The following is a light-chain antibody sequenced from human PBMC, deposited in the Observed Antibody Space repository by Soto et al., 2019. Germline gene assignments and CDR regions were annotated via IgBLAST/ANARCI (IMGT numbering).Light chain of an antibody. CDR2: GAA. CDR3: QQYDTSPLP. Sequence: ESVLTQSPGTLSLSSVERATLSCRASPSVSSSYLAWYQQKPGQAPRLLIYGAASRATGIPDRFSGSGSGTDFALTISRLEPEDFAVYFCQQYDTSPLPFGGGTKV. J-gene: IGKJ4*01. CDR1: PSVSSSY. V-gene: IGKV3-20*01.